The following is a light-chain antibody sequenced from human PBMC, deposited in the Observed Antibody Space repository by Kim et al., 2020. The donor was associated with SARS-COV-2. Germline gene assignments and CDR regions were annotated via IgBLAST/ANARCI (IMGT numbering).Light chain of an antibody. CDR2: HDT. J-gene: IGLJ2*01. CDR1: KLGDKY. Sequence: SYELPQPPSVSVSPGQIATISCSGDKLGDKYACWYQQKPGQSPVLVIYHDTKRPSGIPERFSGSNSGNTATLTISGTQAMDEADYYCQAWDSSTAVFGGGTQVTVL. V-gene: IGLV3-1*01. CDR3: QAWDSSTAV.